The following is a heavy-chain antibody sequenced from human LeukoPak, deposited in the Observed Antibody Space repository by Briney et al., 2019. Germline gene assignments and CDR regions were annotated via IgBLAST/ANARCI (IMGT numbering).Heavy chain of an antibody. CDR1: GGTFSSYA. D-gene: IGHD6-13*01. J-gene: IGHJ5*02. Sequence: ASVKVSCKASGGTFSSYAISWVRQAPGQGLEWMGGIIPIFGTANYAQKFQGRVTITADKSTSTAYMELSSLRSEDTAVYYGACPWRGAGTVGANWFDPWGQGTLVTVSS. V-gene: IGHV1-69*06. CDR3: ACPWRGAGTVGANWFDP. CDR2: IIPIFGTA.